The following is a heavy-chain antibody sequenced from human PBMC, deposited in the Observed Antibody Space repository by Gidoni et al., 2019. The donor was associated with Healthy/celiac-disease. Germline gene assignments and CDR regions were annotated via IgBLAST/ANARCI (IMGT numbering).Heavy chain of an antibody. V-gene: IGHV3-33*08. Sequence: QVQLVESGGGVVQPGRSLRLSCAASGFTFSSYGMHWVRQAPGKGLEWVAVIWYDGSNKYYADSVKGRFTISRDNSKNTLYLQMNSLRAEDTAVYYCARSRLRLGELSPLDYWGQGTLVTVSS. D-gene: IGHD3-16*02. CDR1: GFTFSSYG. CDR2: IWYDGSNK. J-gene: IGHJ4*02. CDR3: ARSRLRLGELSPLDY.